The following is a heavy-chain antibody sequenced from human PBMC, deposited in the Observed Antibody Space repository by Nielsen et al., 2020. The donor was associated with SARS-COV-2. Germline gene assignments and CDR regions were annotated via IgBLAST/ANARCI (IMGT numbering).Heavy chain of an antibody. CDR3: ARHAPYYGSGDWFDP. CDR2: IDPSDSHT. V-gene: IGHV5-10-1*01. Sequence: GESLKISCKGSGYRFTNYWISWVRQVPGKGLEWMGRIDPSDSHTNYSPSSQGHVTMSVDESINTAYLQWNTLEASDTAIYYCARHAPYYGSGDWFDPWGQGTLVTVSS. J-gene: IGHJ5*02. D-gene: IGHD3-10*01. CDR1: GYRFTNYW.